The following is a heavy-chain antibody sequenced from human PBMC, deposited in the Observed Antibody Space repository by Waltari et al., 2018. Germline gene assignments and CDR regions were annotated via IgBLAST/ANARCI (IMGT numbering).Heavy chain of an antibody. Sequence: QVLLVQSGAAVKKPGVSLKVSCKASGYTFTAYDINWVLQATGQGLEWMGWMNPNSGDSGYAQKFQGRVTMTRDTSISTAFMELRSLTSDDTAVYYCARGRVAGIYWGRGTPVTVSS. CDR3: ARGRVAGIY. V-gene: IGHV1-8*01. D-gene: IGHD6-19*01. CDR1: GYTFTAYD. CDR2: MNPNSGDS. J-gene: IGHJ4*02.